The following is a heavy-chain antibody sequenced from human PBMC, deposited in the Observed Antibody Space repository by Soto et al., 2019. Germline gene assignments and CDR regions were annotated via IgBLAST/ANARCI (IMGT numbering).Heavy chain of an antibody. D-gene: IGHD3-3*01. J-gene: IGHJ6*03. CDR2: IWYDGSNK. Sequence: QVQLVESGGGVVQPGRSLRLSCAASGFTFSSYGMHWVRQAPGKGLEWVAVIWYDGSNKYYADSVKGRFTISRDNSKNTLYLQMNSLRAEDTAVYYCARDQRRFLEWSSFLSSMDVWGKGTTVTVSS. CDR1: GFTFSSYG. V-gene: IGHV3-33*01. CDR3: ARDQRRFLEWSSFLSSMDV.